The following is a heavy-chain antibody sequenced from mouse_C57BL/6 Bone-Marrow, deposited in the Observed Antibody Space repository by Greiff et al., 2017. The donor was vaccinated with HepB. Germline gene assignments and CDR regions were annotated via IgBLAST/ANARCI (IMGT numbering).Heavy chain of an antibody. V-gene: IGHV1-54*01. J-gene: IGHJ4*01. CDR2: INPGSGGT. Sequence: QVQQQQSGAELVRPGTSVKVSCKASGYAFTNYLIEWVKQRPGQGLEWIGVINPGSGGTNYNEKFKGKATLTADKSSSTAYMQLSSLTSEDSAVYFCRQLRLRYAMDYWGQGTSVTVSS. D-gene: IGHD3-2*02. CDR3: RQLRLRYAMDY. CDR1: GYAFTNYL.